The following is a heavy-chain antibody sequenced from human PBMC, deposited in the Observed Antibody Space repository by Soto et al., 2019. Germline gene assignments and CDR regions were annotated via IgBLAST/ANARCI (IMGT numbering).Heavy chain of an antibody. CDR3: ARRFCGHYYYGSGLNWFDP. D-gene: IGHD3-10*01. V-gene: IGHV4-34*01. CDR2: INHSGST. CDR1: GGSFSGYY. Sequence: LSLTCAVYGGSFSGYYWSWIRQPPGKGLEWIGEINHSGSTNYNPSLKSRVTISVDTSKNQFSLKLSSVTAADTAVYYCARRFCGHYYYGSGLNWFDPWGQGTLVTVSS. J-gene: IGHJ5*02.